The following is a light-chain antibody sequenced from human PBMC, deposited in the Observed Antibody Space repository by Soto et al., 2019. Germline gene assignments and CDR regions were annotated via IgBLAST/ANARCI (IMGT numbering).Light chain of an antibody. J-gene: IGLJ2*01. CDR1: STDVGGHYY. CDR3: TSQTSANAYVA. CDR2: DVN. Sequence: HSALTQPASVSGSPGQSIIISCTGTSTDVGGHYYVSWYQQHPGKAPKLIIYDVNDRPSGVSHRFSGSKSGTTASLTISGFQAEDEDESYCTSQTSANAYVAVGGGTKLTVL. V-gene: IGLV2-14*03.